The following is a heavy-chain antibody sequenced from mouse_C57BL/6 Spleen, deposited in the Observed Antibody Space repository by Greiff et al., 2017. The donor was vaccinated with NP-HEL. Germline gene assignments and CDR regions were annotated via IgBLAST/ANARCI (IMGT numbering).Heavy chain of an antibody. CDR2: IDPANGNT. CDR3: AGGYTSYAMDY. J-gene: IGHJ4*01. CDR1: GFHIQNTY. V-gene: IGHV14-3*01. D-gene: IGHD1-2*01. Sequence: VQLQQSVAELVRPGASVKLSCTASGFHIQNTYMHWVKQRPEQGLEWIGRIDPANGNTKYAPKFQGKATITADPSSNTAYLQLSSLTSEDTAIYYCAGGYTSYAMDYWGQGTSVTVSS.